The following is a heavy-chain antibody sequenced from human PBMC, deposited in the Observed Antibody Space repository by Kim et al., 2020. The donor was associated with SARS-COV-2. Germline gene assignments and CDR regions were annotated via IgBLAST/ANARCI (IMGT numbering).Heavy chain of an antibody. D-gene: IGHD2-2*01. Sequence: SRVTISVDTSKNQFSLKLSSGTAADTAVYYCARGDMVVPAATENRYGMDVWGQGTTVTVSS. J-gene: IGHJ6*02. CDR3: ARGDMVVPAATENRYGMDV. V-gene: IGHV4-34*01.